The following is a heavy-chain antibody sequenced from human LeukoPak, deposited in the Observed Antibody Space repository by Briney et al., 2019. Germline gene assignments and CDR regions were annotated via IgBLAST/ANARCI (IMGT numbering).Heavy chain of an antibody. CDR1: GYSISSGYY. CDR2: IYHSGST. Sequence: PSETLSLTCAVSGYSISSGYYWGWIRQPPGKGLEWIGSIYHSGSTYYNPSLKSRITISVDTSKNQFSLKLSSVTAADTAVYYCARSIGYPPSLRHAFDIWGQGTMVTVSS. D-gene: IGHD5-12*01. J-gene: IGHJ3*02. V-gene: IGHV4-38-2*01. CDR3: ARSIGYPPSLRHAFDI.